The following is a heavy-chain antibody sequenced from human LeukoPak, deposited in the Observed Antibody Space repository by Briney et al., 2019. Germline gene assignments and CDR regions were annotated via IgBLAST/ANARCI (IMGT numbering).Heavy chain of an antibody. CDR1: GFTVSSNY. D-gene: IGHD5-12*01. J-gene: IGHJ4*02. V-gene: IGHV3-53*01. Sequence: GGSLRLSRAASGFTVSSNYMSWVRQAPGKGLEWVSVIYSGGSTYYADSVKGRFTISRDNSKNTLYLQMNSLRAEDTAVYYCARGRGYSGYDLGYWGQGTLVTVSS. CDR2: IYSGGST. CDR3: ARGRGYSGYDLGY.